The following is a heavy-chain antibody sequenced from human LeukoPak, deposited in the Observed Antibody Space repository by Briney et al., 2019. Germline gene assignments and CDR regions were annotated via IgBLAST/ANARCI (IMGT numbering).Heavy chain of an antibody. V-gene: IGHV4-59*08. D-gene: IGHD2-2*01. CDR1: GGSISSYY. CDR3: ARRSQGAYLDAFDL. Sequence: SETLSLTCTVSGGSISSYYWSWVRQPPGKGLEWIGYVYYSGSTNYNPSLKSRVTMSVDTSKKHFSLRLSSVTAADTAVYYCARRSQGAYLDAFDLWGQGTMVTVSS. CDR2: VYYSGST. J-gene: IGHJ3*01.